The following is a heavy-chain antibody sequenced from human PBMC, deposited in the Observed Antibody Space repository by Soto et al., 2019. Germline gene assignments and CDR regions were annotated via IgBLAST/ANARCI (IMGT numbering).Heavy chain of an antibody. J-gene: IGHJ6*02. CDR3: ASDSPYSSSWYRDYYYGMDV. V-gene: IGHV1-2*02. CDR1: GYTFTGYY. Sequence: ASVKVSCKASGYTFTGYYMHWVRQAPGQGLEWMGWINPNSGGTNYAQKFQGRVTMTRDTSISTAYMELSRLRSDDTAVYYCASDSPYSSSWYRDYYYGMDVWGQGTTVTVSS. D-gene: IGHD6-13*01. CDR2: INPNSGGT.